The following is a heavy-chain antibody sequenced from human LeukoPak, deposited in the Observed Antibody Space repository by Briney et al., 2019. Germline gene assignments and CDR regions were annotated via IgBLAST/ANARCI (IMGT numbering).Heavy chain of an antibody. D-gene: IGHD2-2*01. CDR3: ARGPYCSSSSCYYGTELAAEYLHH. J-gene: IGHJ1*01. CDR2: INSNSGGT. CDR1: GYTFTDYY. Sequence: GASVKVSCKASGYTFTDYYMHWVRQAPGQGLEWMGWINSNSGGTNYAQKFQGRVTMTRDTSISTAYMELSRLRSDDTAVYYCARGPYCSSSSCYYGTELAAEYLHHWGQGTLVTVSS. V-gene: IGHV1-2*02.